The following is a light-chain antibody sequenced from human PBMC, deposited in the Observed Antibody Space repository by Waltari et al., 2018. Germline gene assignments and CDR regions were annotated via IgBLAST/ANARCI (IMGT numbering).Light chain of an antibody. CDR3: VLHVADAIFL. Sequence: QTVVTQEPSVSVSPGGTVTLTCGLNSGSGSTSHWPTWYQQTPGRPPRTLIYNTNTRSSGVPDRFSGSILGNKAALTITGAQADDECDYYCVLHVADAIFLFGGGTKLTVL. J-gene: IGLJ2*01. CDR2: NTN. CDR1: SGSGSTSHW. V-gene: IGLV8-61*01.